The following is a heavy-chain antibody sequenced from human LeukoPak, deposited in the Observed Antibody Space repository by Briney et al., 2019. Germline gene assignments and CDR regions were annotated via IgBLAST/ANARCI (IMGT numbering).Heavy chain of an antibody. CDR3: ARGLTKYGTTQPYYFDY. CDR1: GGSFSGYY. J-gene: IGHJ4*02. CDR2: INHSGST. D-gene: IGHD2-2*01. Sequence: PSETLSLTCAVYGGSFSGYYWSWIRQPPGEGLEWIGEINHSGSTNYNPSLKSRVTISVDTSKNQFSLKLSSVTAADTAVYYCARGLTKYGTTQPYYFDYWGQGTLVTVSS. V-gene: IGHV4-34*01.